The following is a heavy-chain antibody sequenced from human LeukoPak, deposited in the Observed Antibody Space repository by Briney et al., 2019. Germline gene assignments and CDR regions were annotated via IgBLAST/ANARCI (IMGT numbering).Heavy chain of an antibody. V-gene: IGHV3-64D*09. CDR1: GFTFSGYP. CDR3: VKAQYDFWSGLDY. CDR2: ISGNGGST. Sequence: GGSLRLSCSASGFTFSGYPMHWVRQAPGKGLEYVSAISGNGGSTYYADSVKGRFTISRDNSKNTLYLQVSSLRTEDTAIYYCVKAQYDFWSGLDYWGQGTLVTVSS. J-gene: IGHJ4*02. D-gene: IGHD3-3*01.